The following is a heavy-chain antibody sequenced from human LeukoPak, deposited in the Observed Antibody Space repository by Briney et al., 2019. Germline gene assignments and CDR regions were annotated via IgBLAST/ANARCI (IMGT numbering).Heavy chain of an antibody. CDR1: GFTFSSYG. V-gene: IGHV3-33*01. Sequence: PGGSLRLSCAASGFTFSSYGMHWVRQAPGKGLEWVAVIWYDGSNKYYADSVKGRFTISRDNSKNTLYLQMNSLRAEDTAVYYCARDCAEWELFGLSRRGMDVWGQGTTVTVSS. J-gene: IGHJ6*02. CDR2: IWYDGSNK. CDR3: ARDCAEWELFGLSRRGMDV. D-gene: IGHD1-26*01.